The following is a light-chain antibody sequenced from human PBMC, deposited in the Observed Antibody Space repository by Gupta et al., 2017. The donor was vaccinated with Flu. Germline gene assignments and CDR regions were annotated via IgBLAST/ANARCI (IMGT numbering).Light chain of an antibody. J-gene: IGLJ2*01. Sequence: ITISCSGTSSYVGVYNYVCCYQPHPAKAPQLMLNDVSNRPSGVANRFSGSKSGNTASLTISGREVEDEADYYCRSYTSSSTLVFGGGTKLTVL. CDR1: SSYVGVYNY. CDR2: DVS. CDR3: RSYTSSSTLV. V-gene: IGLV2-14*04.